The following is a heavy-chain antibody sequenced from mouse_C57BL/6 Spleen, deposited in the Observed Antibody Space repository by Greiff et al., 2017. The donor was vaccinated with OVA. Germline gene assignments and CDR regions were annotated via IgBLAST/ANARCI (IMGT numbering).Heavy chain of an antibody. CDR3: ARRGYDPAWFAY. CDR1: GYSIPSGYY. J-gene: IGHJ3*01. CDR2: ISYDGSK. V-gene: IGHV3-6*01. Sequence: EVKLMESGPGLVKPSQSLSLTCSVTGYSIPSGYYWNWIRQFPGNKLEWMGYISYDGSKNYNPSLKNRISITRDTSKNQFFLKLNSVTTEDTATDYCARRGYDPAWFAYWGQGTLVTVSA. D-gene: IGHD2-3*01.